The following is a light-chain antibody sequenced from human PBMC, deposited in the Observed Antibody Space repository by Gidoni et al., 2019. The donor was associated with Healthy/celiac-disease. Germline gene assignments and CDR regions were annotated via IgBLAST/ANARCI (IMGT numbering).Light chain of an antibody. Sequence: EIVMTQSPATLSVSPGERATLSCRASQSVSSNLAWYQQKPGQAPRLLIYGASTRATGIPARFSGSGSGTEFTLTISSLQSEDFAVYYCQQYNNWPPLYTFXHXTKLXIK. CDR3: QQYNNWPPLYT. J-gene: IGKJ2*01. V-gene: IGKV3-15*01. CDR2: GAS. CDR1: QSVSSN.